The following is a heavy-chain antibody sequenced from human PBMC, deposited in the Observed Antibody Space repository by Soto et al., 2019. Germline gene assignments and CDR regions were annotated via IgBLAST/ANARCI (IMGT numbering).Heavy chain of an antibody. D-gene: IGHD1-20*01. CDR1: GYTFTGYY. J-gene: IGHJ6*02. V-gene: IGHV1-2*04. CDR3: ARAGITGTRYYYGMDV. CDR2: INPNSGGT. Sequence: SVKVSCKASGYTFTGYYMHWVRQAPGQGLEWMGWINPNSGGTNYAQKFQGWVTMTRDTSISTAYMELSRLRSDDTAVYYCARAGITGTRYYYGMDVWGQGTTVTVS.